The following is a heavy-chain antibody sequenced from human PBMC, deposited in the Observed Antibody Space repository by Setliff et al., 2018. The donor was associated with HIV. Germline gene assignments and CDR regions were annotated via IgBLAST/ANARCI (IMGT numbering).Heavy chain of an antibody. CDR2: IYYIGNT. V-gene: IGHV4-31*03. D-gene: IGHD3-3*01. Sequence: TLSLTCTVSGGSISGGGYYWSWIRQHPGKGLDWIGNIYYIGNTDYNPSLKSRVTISIDTSKNQFSLKLSSVTAADTAIYYCARVPRITTLRNAFDIWGQGTMVTVSS. CDR3: ARVPRITTLRNAFDI. J-gene: IGHJ3*02. CDR1: GGSISGGGYY.